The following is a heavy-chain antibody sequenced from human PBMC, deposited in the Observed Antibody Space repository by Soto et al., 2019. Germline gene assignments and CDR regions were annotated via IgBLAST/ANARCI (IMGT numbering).Heavy chain of an antibody. D-gene: IGHD2-15*01. CDR2: IKSKTDGGTT. CDR3: TTRIGYCSGGSCYHFDY. CDR1: GFTFSNAG. J-gene: IGHJ4*02. V-gene: IGHV3-15*07. Sequence: GGSLRLSCAASGFTFSNAGMNWVRQAPGKGLKWVGRIKSKTDGGTTDYAAPVKGRFTISRDDSKNTLYLQMNSLKTEDTAVYYCTTRIGYCSGGSCYHFDYWGQGTLVTVSS.